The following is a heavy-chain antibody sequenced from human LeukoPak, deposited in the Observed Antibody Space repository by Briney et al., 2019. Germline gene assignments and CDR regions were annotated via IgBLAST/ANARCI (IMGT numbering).Heavy chain of an antibody. V-gene: IGHV4-61*01. CDR2: LYYNRRNPYNPSYSSGST. Sequence: SDTLSLTCTVSGGSVSSGRYYWRWIRQPPGKGLEWIGYLYYNRRNPYNPSYSSGSTNYNPSLKSRVTISIDTSKNQFSLRLNSVTAADTAVYYCARASGVSSYLLPIWGQGTLVTVSS. CDR1: GGSVSSGRYY. J-gene: IGHJ4*02. CDR3: ARASGVSSYLLPI. D-gene: IGHD2-8*01.